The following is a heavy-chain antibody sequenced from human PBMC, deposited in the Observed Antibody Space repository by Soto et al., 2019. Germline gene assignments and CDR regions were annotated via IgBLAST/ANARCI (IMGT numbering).Heavy chain of an antibody. CDR2: ISSSSSTI. J-gene: IGHJ5*02. V-gene: IGHV3-11*04. CDR1: GFTFSDYY. CDR3: ARDYFYSSGHTPNWFDP. Sequence: GSLRLSCAASGFTFSDYYMSWIRQAPGKGLEWVSYISSSSSTIYYADSVKGRFTISRDNAKNSLYLQMNSLRAEDTAVYYCARDYFYSSGHTPNWFDPCGPGHLVTVSS. D-gene: IGHD3-22*01.